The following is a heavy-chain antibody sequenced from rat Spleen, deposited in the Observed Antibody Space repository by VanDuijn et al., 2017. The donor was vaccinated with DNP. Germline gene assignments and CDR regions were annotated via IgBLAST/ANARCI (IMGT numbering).Heavy chain of an antibody. V-gene: IGHV3-1*01. CDR2: ISYSGST. D-gene: IGHD1-4*01. CDR3: ARWPGYNPPYAMDA. Sequence: EVQLQESGPGLVKPSQSLSLTCSVTGDSIISNYWGWIRKFPGNKLEWIGHISYSGSTNYHPSLKSRIPITRDTSKNQFFLQLNSVTTEDTATYYCARWPGYNPPYAMDAWGQGTSVTVSS. CDR1: GDSIISNY. J-gene: IGHJ4*01.